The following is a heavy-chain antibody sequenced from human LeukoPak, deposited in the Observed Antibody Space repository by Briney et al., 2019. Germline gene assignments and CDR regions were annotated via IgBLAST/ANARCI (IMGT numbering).Heavy chain of an antibody. CDR3: AKVGAQLLLWCRELSSEFDY. CDR2: ISDNGRST. V-gene: IGHV3-23*01. CDR1: GFTFSSYG. Sequence: GGSLRLSCAASGFTFSSYGMTWVRQAPGKGLEWVSVISDNGRSTYYADPVKGRITISRDNSTNTLYLQMNSLRAEDTAIYYCAKVGAQLLLWCRELSSEFDYWGQGTLVTVSS. J-gene: IGHJ4*02. D-gene: IGHD3-10*01.